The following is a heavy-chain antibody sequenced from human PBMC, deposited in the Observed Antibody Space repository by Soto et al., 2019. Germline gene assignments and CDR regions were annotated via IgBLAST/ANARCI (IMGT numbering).Heavy chain of an antibody. V-gene: IGHV4-4*07. CDR2: IFTTGST. D-gene: IGHD6-6*01. CDR1: GDSMNKYF. CDR3: ARARRAAEGYPNYYHGVDV. Sequence: SETLSLTCTVSGDSMNKYFWTWIRQTAGEGLEWIGHIFTTGSTSYNPSLKSRVTMSVDMSKSQFSLKLASVTAADTAVYYCARARRAAEGYPNYYHGVDVWGQGTTVTVSS. J-gene: IGHJ6*02.